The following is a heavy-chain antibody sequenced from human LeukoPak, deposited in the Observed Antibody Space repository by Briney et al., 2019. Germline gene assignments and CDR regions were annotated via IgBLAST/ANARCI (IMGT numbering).Heavy chain of an antibody. J-gene: IGHJ4*02. CDR2: VSLSGLT. CDR1: GGSITSTNW. V-gene: IGHV4-4*02. CDR3: SRENGAFSPFGY. D-gene: IGHD2-8*01. Sequence: PSETLSLTCGVSGGSITSTNWCSWVRQPPGQGLEWIGEVSLSGLTNYNPSLSSRVIMALDTSKNHLSLNLTSVTAADTAVYYCSRENGAFSPFGYWGQGTLVTVPS.